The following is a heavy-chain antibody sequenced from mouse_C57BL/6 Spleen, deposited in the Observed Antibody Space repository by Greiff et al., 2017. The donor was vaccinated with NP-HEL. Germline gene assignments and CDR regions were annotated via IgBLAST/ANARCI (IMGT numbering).Heavy chain of an antibody. CDR3: TRVYSNFSYYFDY. V-gene: IGHV5-9-1*02. CDR1: GFTFSSYA. Sequence: EVNVVESGEGLVKPGGSLKLSCAASGFTFSSYAMSWVRQTPEKRLEWVAYISSGGDYIYYADTVKGRFTISRDNARNTLYLQMSSLKSEDTAMDYCTRVYSNFSYYFDYWGQGTTLTVSS. D-gene: IGHD2-5*01. CDR2: ISSGGDYI. J-gene: IGHJ2*01.